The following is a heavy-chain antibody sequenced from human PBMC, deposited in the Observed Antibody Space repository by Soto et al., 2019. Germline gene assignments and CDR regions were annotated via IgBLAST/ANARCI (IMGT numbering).Heavy chain of an antibody. CDR3: EGSWT. CDR1: GFTLTNYA. V-gene: IGHV3-23*01. CDR2: ISASGDRT. Sequence: EVQLLVSGGGSVQPGGSLRLSCEVSGFTLTNYAMSWVRQAPGKGLEWVSQISASGDRTYYADSVKGRFTISQDSSKNTLFLQMRGLRGEDSAVYYCEGSWTWGQGTMVTVSS. J-gene: IGHJ3*01. D-gene: IGHD5-12*01.